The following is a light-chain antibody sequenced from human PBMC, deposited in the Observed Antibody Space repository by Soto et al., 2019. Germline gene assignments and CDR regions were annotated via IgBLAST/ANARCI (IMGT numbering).Light chain of an antibody. CDR1: QSVRIN. CDR2: GAS. V-gene: IGKV3-15*01. J-gene: IGKJ5*01. Sequence: EIVMTQSPATLSVSPGERATLSCRASQSVRINLAWYQQKPGQAPRILIYGASTRAPGIPARLSGSGSGTEVTLTISNLQSEDFAVYYCQQYNNWPPITFGQGTRLEIK. CDR3: QQYNNWPPIT.